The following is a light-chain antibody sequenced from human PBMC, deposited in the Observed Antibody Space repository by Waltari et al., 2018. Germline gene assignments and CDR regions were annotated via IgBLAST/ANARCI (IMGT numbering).Light chain of an antibody. V-gene: IGLV2-14*01. CDR1: SSVVGGYNY. Sequence: QSALTQPASVSGSPGQSLTISCTGTSSVVGGYNYVSWYQQHPGKAPKVMIYDVSKRPSGVSNRFSGSKSGNTASLTISGLQAEDEADYYCSSYTSSSTWVFGGGTKLTVL. CDR2: DVS. CDR3: SSYTSSSTWV. J-gene: IGLJ3*02.